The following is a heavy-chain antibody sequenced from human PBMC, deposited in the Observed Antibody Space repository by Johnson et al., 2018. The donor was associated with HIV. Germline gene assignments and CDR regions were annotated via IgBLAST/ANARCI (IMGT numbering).Heavy chain of an antibody. J-gene: IGHJ3*01. V-gene: IGHV3-66*02. CDR3: AGGEAADGAFDF. Sequence: VQLVESGGGLVQPGGSLRLSCAASGFTVSSNYMSWVRQAPGKGLEWVSGINWNGGSTGYADSVKGRFTISRDSSKNTLYLQMNSLRAEDTAVYYCAGGEAADGAFDFWGQGTMVTVSS. D-gene: IGHD6-13*01. CDR1: GFTVSSNY. CDR2: INWNGGST.